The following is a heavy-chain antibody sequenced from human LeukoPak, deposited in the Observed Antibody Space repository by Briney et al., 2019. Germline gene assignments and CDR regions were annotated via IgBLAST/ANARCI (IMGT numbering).Heavy chain of an antibody. D-gene: IGHD3-22*01. Sequence: SVKVSCKASGGIFSSYAISWVRQAPGQGLEWMGGIIPIFGTANYAQKFQGRVTITADESTSTAYMELSSLRSEDTAVYYCARDEDSSGYYSDYWGQGTLVTVSS. J-gene: IGHJ4*02. V-gene: IGHV1-69*13. CDR1: GGIFSSYA. CDR2: IIPIFGTA. CDR3: ARDEDSSGYYSDY.